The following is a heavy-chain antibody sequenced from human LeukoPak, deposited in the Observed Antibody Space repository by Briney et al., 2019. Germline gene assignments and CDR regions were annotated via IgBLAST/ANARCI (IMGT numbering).Heavy chain of an antibody. J-gene: IGHJ4*02. CDR2: VNPSGGST. D-gene: IGHD1-1*01. CDR1: GYTFTSHY. Sequence: GASVTVSCTASGYTFTSHYIHWMRQAPGQGLEWMGTVNPSGGSTSYAQKFQDRVTMARDTSTSTVYMELSSLRSEDTALYYCARDWDGNLFYFDFWGQGTLVTVSS. V-gene: IGHV1-46*01. CDR3: ARDWDGNLFYFDF.